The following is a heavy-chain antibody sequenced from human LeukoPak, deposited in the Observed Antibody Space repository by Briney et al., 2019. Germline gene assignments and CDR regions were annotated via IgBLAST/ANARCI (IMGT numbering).Heavy chain of an antibody. CDR2: INGDGSNT. CDR3: ARAMPNDNWFDP. J-gene: IGHJ5*02. V-gene: IGHV3-74*03. D-gene: IGHD2-2*01. CDR1: GFTFSTYW. Sequence: GGSLRLSCAGSGFTFSTYWMHWVRQAAGKGLVWVSRINGDGSNTTYADSVKGRFTISRDNAKNTLYLQMNSLRAEDTAVYYCARAMPNDNWFDPWGQGSLVTVSS.